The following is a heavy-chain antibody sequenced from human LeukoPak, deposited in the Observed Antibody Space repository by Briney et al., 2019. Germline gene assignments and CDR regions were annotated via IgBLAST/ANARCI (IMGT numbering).Heavy chain of an antibody. Sequence: SETLSLTCTVSGGSIGTFYWSWIRQPPGKGLEWIGYIYYSGSTNYNPSLKSRVTISVDTSKNQFSLKLSSVTAADTAVYYCARGHITMVRGVIIYNAFDIWGQGTMVTVSS. D-gene: IGHD3-10*01. CDR3: ARGHITMVRGVIIYNAFDI. CDR2: IYYSGST. V-gene: IGHV4-59*01. CDR1: GGSIGTFY. J-gene: IGHJ3*02.